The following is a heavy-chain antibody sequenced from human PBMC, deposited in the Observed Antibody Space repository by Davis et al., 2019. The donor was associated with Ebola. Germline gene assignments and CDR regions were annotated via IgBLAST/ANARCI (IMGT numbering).Heavy chain of an antibody. CDR1: GGSISSYY. V-gene: IGHV4-39*01. CDR3: ASEYSGSYFSY. Sequence: SETLSLTCTVSGGSISSYYWGWIRQPPGKGLEWIGSIYYSGSTYYNPSLKSRVTISVDTSKNQFSLKLSSVTAADTAVYYCASEYSGSYFSYWGQGTLVTVSS. D-gene: IGHD1-26*01. J-gene: IGHJ4*02. CDR2: IYYSGST.